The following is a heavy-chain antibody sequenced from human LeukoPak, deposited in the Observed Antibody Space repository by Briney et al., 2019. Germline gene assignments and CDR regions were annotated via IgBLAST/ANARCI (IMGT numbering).Heavy chain of an antibody. CDR2: IIPIFGTA. D-gene: IGHD1-1*01. CDR3: ARAQNVKGGENWFDP. V-gene: IGHV1-69*05. CDR1: GGTFSSYA. J-gene: IGHJ5*02. Sequence: GASVKVSCKASGGTFSSYAISWVRQAPGQGLEWMGGIIPIFGTANYAQKFQGRVTITTDESTSTAYMELSSLRSEDTAVYYCARAQNVKGGENWFDPWGQGTLVTVSS.